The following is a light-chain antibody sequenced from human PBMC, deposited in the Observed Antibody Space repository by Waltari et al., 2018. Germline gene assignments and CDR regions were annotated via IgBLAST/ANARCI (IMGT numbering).Light chain of an antibody. CDR3: QQRDSWPLT. V-gene: IGKV3-11*01. CDR2: DVS. Sequence: ELVLTHSPATLSVSPGDRAALSCKASQNVGSQLGWYQQRPGQAPRLLIDDVSNRASGVPARFSGSGSGTDFTLTISSLEPEDVAVYYCQQRDSWPLTFGGGTKVEIK. CDR1: QNVGSQ. J-gene: IGKJ4*01.